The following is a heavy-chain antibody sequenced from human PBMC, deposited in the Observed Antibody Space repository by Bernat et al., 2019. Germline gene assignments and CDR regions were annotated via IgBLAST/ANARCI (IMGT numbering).Heavy chain of an antibody. CDR2: INSDGTTT. V-gene: IGHV3-74*01. D-gene: IGHD4-11*01. J-gene: IGHJ4*02. CDR1: GFTFSSNW. Sequence: EVQLVESGGGLVQPGGSLRLSCAASGFTFSSNWMHWVRQAPGKGLVWVSRINSDGTTTNYADSVKGRFTTSRDNAKNTLFLQMNSLRAEDTAVYYCTRGYINYQVFDYWGQGTLVTVSS. CDR3: TRGYINYQVFDY.